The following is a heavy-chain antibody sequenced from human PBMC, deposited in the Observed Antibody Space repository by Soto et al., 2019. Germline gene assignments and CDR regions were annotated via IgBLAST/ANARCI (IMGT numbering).Heavy chain of an antibody. Sequence: GGSLRLSCAASGFTFSSYGMHWVRQAPGKGLEWVAVIWYDGSNKYYADSEKGRLTISRDISKNTLYLQMNSLGAEDTAVYYCAGDQYSSSSRGGNCFDYWGQGTLVTVSS. CDR2: IWYDGSNK. CDR1: GFTFSSYG. CDR3: AGDQYSSSSRGGNCFDY. V-gene: IGHV3-33*08. D-gene: IGHD6-6*01. J-gene: IGHJ4*02.